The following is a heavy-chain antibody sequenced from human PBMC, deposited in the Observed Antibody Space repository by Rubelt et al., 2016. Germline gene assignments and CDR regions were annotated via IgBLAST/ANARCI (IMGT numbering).Heavy chain of an antibody. Sequence: QVQLQQGGAGLLKPSETLSLTCAVYGGSFSGYYWSWIRQPPGKGLEWIGEINLGGSSNYNPSLKTRVTISVDTSQNQFSLTENSVTAADTATYYCARLGQRAIQQRPFDYWGQGSLVIVSS. D-gene: IGHD6-25*01. V-gene: IGHV4-34*02. CDR2: INLGGSS. J-gene: IGHJ4*02. CDR1: GGSFSGYY. CDR3: ARLGQRAIQQRPFDY.